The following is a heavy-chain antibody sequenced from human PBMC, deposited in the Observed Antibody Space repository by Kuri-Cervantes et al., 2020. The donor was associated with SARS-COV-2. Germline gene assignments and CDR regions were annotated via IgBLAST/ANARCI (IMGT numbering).Heavy chain of an antibody. CDR2: IYTSGST. D-gene: IGHD1-26*01. V-gene: IGHV4-61*02. CDR1: GGSISSGSYY. J-gene: IGHJ5*02. CDR3: ARTLRTLSYGLSEWFDP. Sequence: SETLSLTCTVSGGSISSGSYYRSWIRQPAGKGLEWIGRIYTSGSTNYNPSLKSRVTMSVDTSKNQFSLKLSSVTAADTAVYYCARTLRTLSYGLSEWFDPWGQGTLVTVSS.